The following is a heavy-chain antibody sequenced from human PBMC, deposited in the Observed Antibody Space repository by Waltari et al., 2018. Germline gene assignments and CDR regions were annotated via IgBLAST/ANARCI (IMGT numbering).Heavy chain of an antibody. V-gene: IGHV1-2*06. CDR1: GYTFTGYY. J-gene: IGHJ4*02. CDR2: INPNSGDT. Sequence: QVHLVQSGAEVKKPGASVKVSCKPSGYTFTGYYIQWVRRAQGQGREWMGRINPNSGDTNYAQKFQGRVTLTRDTSINTAYMELSSLKSDDTAVYYCARDLGSDYGNRDYWGQGTLVTVPS. CDR3: ARDLGSDYGNRDY. D-gene: IGHD4-17*01.